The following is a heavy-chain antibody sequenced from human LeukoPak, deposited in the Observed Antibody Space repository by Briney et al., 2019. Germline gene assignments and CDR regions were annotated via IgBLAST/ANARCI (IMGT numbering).Heavy chain of an antibody. CDR3: ARDHTETSSLNFRNYYYYGMDI. J-gene: IGHJ6*02. D-gene: IGHD4-11*01. V-gene: IGHV4-34*09. Sequence: SETLSLTCAVYGGSFSGYYWSWIRQPPGKGLEWIGEINHSGSTNYNPSHKSRVTMSVDTSKNQFSLKLSSVTAADTAIYYCARDHTETSSLNFRNYYYYGMDIWGQGTTVIVSS. CDR1: GGSFSGYY. CDR2: INHSGST.